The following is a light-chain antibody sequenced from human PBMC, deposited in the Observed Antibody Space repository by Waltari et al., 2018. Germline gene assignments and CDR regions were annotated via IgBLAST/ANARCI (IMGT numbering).Light chain of an antibody. Sequence: DIVLTQYPATLSLSQGERPTLSCRASQSVRNYLARYQQRPRQAPRLLIYAASNRATGIPARFSGSGSVTDFTLTLSSLEPEDFAVYYCQQRSNWPGTFGQGTKVEIK. V-gene: IGKV3-11*01. CDR3: QQRSNWPGT. CDR1: QSVRNY. CDR2: AAS. J-gene: IGKJ1*01.